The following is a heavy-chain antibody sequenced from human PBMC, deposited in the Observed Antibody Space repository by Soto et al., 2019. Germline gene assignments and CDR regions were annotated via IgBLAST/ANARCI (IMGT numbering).Heavy chain of an antibody. CDR3: ARSIVVVTALDY. D-gene: IGHD2-21*02. Sequence: ASVNVSCKASGYTFTSHARHWVRQAPGQRLEWMGWINAGNGNTKYSQKFQGRVTITRDTSASTAYMELSSLRSEDTAVYYCARSIVVVTALDYWGQGTLVTVSS. V-gene: IGHV1-3*01. J-gene: IGHJ4*02. CDR2: INAGNGNT. CDR1: GYTFTSHA.